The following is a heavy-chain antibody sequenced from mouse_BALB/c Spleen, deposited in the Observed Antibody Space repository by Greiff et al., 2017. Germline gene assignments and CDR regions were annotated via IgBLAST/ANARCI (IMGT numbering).Heavy chain of an antibody. D-gene: IGHD4-1*01. V-gene: IGHV1-42*01. Sequence: EVQLQQSGPELVKTGASVKISCKASGYSFTDYYMHWVKQSPEKSFEWIGEINPSTGGTSYNQKFKGKATLTVDKSSSTAYMQLKSLTSEDSAVYYCAKLGRYAMDYWGQGTSVTVSS. CDR2: INPSTGGT. J-gene: IGHJ4*01. CDR3: AKLGRYAMDY. CDR1: GYSFTDYY.